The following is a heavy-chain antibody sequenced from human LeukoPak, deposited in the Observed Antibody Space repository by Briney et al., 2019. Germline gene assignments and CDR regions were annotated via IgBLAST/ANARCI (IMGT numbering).Heavy chain of an antibody. J-gene: IGHJ4*02. CDR1: GGSISSSSYY. V-gene: IGHV4-39*07. Sequence: SETLSLTCTVSGGSISSSSYYWGWIRQPPGKGLEWIGSIYYSGSTYYNPSLKSRVTISVDTSKNQFSLKLSSVTAADTAVYYCARGSLGAKSFFDYWGQGTLVTVSS. CDR2: IYYSGST. CDR3: ARGSLGAKSFFDY.